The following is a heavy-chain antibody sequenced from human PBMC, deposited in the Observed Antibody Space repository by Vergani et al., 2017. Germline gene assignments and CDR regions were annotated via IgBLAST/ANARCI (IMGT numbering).Heavy chain of an antibody. Sequence: QVQLQESGPGLVKPSETLSLTCTVSGGSISSYYWSWIRQPPGKGLEWIGYIYYSGSTNYNPSLKSRVTISVDTSKNQFSLKLSSVTAADTAVYYCARGLVAARPDRYFDCGDQGTPVTASS. CDR3: ARGLVAARPDRYFDC. D-gene: IGHD6-6*01. V-gene: IGHV4-59*01. J-gene: IGHJ4*02. CDR1: GGSISSYY. CDR2: IYYSGST.